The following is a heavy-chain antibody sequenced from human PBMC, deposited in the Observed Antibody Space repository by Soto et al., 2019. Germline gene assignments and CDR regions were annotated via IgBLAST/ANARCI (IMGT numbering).Heavy chain of an antibody. Sequence: PSETLSLTCTVSGGSISSYYWSWIRQPPGKGLEWIGYIYYSGSTNYNPSLKSRVTISVDTSKTQFSLKLSSVTAADTAVYYCARDRPVYGSGKYYLDYWGQGILVTVSS. CDR1: GGSISSYY. V-gene: IGHV4-59*01. CDR3: ARDRPVYGSGKYYLDY. J-gene: IGHJ4*02. CDR2: IYYSGST. D-gene: IGHD3-10*01.